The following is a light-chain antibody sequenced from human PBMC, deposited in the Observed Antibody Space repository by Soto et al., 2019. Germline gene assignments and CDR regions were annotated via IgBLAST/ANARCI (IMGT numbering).Light chain of an antibody. V-gene: IGLV4-69*01. J-gene: IGLJ2*01. CDR3: QTWGTGFQV. Sequence: QSVLTQSPSASASLGASVKLTCTLSSGHSSYAIAWHQKQPGKGPRYPMDLNNDGSHTKGDGVPDRFSGSSSGAERYLIISSLQSEDEADYSCQTWGTGFQVFGGGPKLPVL. CDR2: LNNDGSH. CDR1: SGHSSYA.